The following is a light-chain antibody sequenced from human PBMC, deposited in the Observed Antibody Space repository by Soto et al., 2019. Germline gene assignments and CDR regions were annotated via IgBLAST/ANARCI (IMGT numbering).Light chain of an antibody. V-gene: IGLV2-23*01. CDR3: CSYAGSSTPYVV. CDR2: EGS. Sequence: QSALTQPASGSGSPGQSITISCTGTSSDVGSYNLVSRYQQHPGKAPKLMIYEGSKRPSGVSNRFSGSKSGNTASLTISGLQAEDEADNSCCSYAGSSTPYVVFGGGTQLTVL. J-gene: IGLJ2*01. CDR1: SSDVGSYNL.